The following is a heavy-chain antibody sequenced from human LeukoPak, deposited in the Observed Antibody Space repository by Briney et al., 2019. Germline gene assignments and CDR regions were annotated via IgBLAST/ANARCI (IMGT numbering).Heavy chain of an antibody. CDR1: GFTFSSYS. D-gene: IGHD6-19*01. CDR2: ISSGSSSI. V-gene: IGHV3-48*01. CDR3: ARTEAVAVAAVMDP. J-gene: IGHJ5*02. Sequence: GGSLRLSCATSGFTFSSYSMNWVRQAPGKGLEWVSYISSGSSSIYFADSVKGRFTISRDSAKNSLYLQMNSLRAEDTAVYYCARTEAVAVAAVMDPWGQGTLVTVSS.